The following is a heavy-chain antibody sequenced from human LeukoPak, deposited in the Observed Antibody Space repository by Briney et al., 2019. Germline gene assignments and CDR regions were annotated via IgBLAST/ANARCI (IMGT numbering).Heavy chain of an antibody. Sequence: GGSLRLSCAASGFTFSTYWMTWVRQAPVKGLEWVANIMQDGSEKNYVDSVKGRFTISRDNAKNSLYLQMNSLRAEDTAVYYCARDNYGSGSYYTYFDYWGQGTLVTVSS. CDR2: IMQDGSEK. J-gene: IGHJ4*02. CDR1: GFTFSTYW. CDR3: ARDNYGSGSYYTYFDY. V-gene: IGHV3-7*01. D-gene: IGHD3-10*01.